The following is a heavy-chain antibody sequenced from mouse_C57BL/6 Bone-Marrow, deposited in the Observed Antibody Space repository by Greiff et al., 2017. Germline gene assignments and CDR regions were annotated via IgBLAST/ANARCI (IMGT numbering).Heavy chain of an antibody. J-gene: IGHJ1*03. V-gene: IGHV14-4*01. D-gene: IGHD2-1*01. CDR1: GFNIKDDY. CDR2: IDPENGDT. CDR3: TTSLYGNPWYVDV. Sequence: EVKLVESGAELVRPGASVKLSCTASGFNIKDDYMHWVKQRPEQGLEWIGWIDPENGDTEYASKFQGKATITADTSSNTAYLQLSSLTSEDTAVYYCTTSLYGNPWYVDVWGTGTTVTVSS.